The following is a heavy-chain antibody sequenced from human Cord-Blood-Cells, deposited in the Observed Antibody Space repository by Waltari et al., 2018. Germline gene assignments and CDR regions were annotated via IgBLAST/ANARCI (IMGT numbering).Heavy chain of an antibody. J-gene: IGHJ3*02. V-gene: IGHV4-39*01. Sequence: QLQLQESGPGLVKPSETLSLTCTVSGAFISTSSYSWGWIRQPPGKGLEWIGSIYYSGSTYYNPSLKSRVTISVDTSKNQFSLKLSSVTAADTAVYYCARQHANWGAFDIWGQGTMVTVSS. CDR3: ARQHANWGAFDI. D-gene: IGHD7-27*01. CDR1: GAFISTSSYS. CDR2: IYYSGST.